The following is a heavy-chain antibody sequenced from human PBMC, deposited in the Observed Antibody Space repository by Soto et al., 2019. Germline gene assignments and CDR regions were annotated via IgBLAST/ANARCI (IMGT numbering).Heavy chain of an antibody. CDR3: ARVNSRSSLIYYFDY. Sequence: SETLSLTCSFSGDSVTSHYFTWIRQSPGKGLEWIGYMYYTGSSNYNPSLKSRLTISVDKSKNQFSLKLSSVTAADTAVYYCARVNSRSSLIYYFDYWGQGTLVTVSS. V-gene: IGHV4-59*02. CDR2: MYYTGSS. D-gene: IGHD6-6*01. CDR1: GDSVTSHY. J-gene: IGHJ4*02.